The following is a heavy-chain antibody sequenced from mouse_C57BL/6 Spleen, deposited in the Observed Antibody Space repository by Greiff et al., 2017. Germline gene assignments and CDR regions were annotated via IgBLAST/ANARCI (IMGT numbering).Heavy chain of an antibody. CDR3: ARSRGYGSRDWYFDV. V-gene: IGHV1-55*01. CDR1: GYTFTSYW. Sequence: QVQLQQPGAELVKPGASVKMSCKASGYTFTSYWITWVKQRPGQGLEWIGDIYPGSGSTNYNEKFKSKATLTVDTSSSTAYMQLSSLTSEDSSVYYCARSRGYGSRDWYFDVWGTGTTVTVSS. CDR2: IYPGSGST. J-gene: IGHJ1*03. D-gene: IGHD1-1*01.